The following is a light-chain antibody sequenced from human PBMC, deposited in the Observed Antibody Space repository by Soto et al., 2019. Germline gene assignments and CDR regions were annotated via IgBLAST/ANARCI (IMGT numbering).Light chain of an antibody. Sequence: DIQMTQSPSTLSASVGDRVIITCRASQSISSRLAWFQQKPGKAPKLLMYEASRLESGVPSRFSGSGSGTEFTLTINSLQPDDFATYYCQQYNSYRTFGQGTKVEIK. CDR1: QSISSR. CDR2: EAS. J-gene: IGKJ1*01. V-gene: IGKV1-5*03. CDR3: QQYNSYRT.